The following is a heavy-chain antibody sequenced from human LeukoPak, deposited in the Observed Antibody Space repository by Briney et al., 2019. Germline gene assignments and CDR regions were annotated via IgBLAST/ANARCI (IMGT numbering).Heavy chain of an antibody. J-gene: IGHJ4*02. CDR1: GGSPSGYY. Sequence: SETPSLTCAVYGGSPSGYYWSWIRQPPGKGLEWIGEINHSGSTNYNPSPKSRVTISVDTSKNQFSLKLSSVTAADTAVYYCASSAPEVLWFGRGPLQGGEGTLLTVSS. V-gene: IGHV4-34*01. CDR3: ASSAPEVLWFGRGPLQ. D-gene: IGHD3-10*01. CDR2: INHSGST.